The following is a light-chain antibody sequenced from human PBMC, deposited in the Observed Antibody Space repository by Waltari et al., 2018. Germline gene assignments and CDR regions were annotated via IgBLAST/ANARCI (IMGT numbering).Light chain of an antibody. CDR3: SSYAGSTTLVI. Sequence: QSALTQPASVSGSPGQSITISCTGTSNDVGSYNLVSWYQQYPGKAPTLLIYEVTKRPSGVSSRFSGSKSGNTASLTISGRQAEDEADYYCSSYAGSTTLVIFGGGTKLTV. CDR2: EVT. CDR1: SNDVGSYNL. J-gene: IGLJ2*01. V-gene: IGLV2-23*02.